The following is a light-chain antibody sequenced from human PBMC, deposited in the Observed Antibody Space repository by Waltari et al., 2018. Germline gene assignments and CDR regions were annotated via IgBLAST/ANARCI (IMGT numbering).Light chain of an antibody. CDR3: QQYNNGPPET. J-gene: IGKJ1*01. Sequence: IVMTQSPATLSVSPGEGATLSCRASQSIKSNVAWYQQKPGQAPRLLIYEASTRATGVPARFSGIGSGTEFTLTISSLQSEDSATYYCQQYNNGPPETFGQGTKVEIK. V-gene: IGKV3-15*01. CDR1: QSIKSN. CDR2: EAS.